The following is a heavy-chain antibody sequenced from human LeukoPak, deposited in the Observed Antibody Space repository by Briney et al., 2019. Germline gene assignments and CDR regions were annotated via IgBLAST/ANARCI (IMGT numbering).Heavy chain of an antibody. CDR1: GYSISSGHY. Sequence: PSETLSLTCTVSGYSISSGHYWGWIRQPPGKGLEWIGSIYHRGSTYYNPSFKSRVTISVDTSKNQFSLKLSSVTAADTAVYYCARWGGMDYWGQGTLVTVSS. J-gene: IGHJ4*02. CDR2: IYHRGST. V-gene: IGHV4-38-2*02. CDR3: ARWGGMDY. D-gene: IGHD3-10*01.